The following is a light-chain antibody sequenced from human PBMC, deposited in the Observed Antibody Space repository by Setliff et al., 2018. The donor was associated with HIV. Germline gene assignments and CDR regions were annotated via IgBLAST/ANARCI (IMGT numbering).Light chain of an antibody. Sequence: QSVLTLPRSVSGSPGQSVTISCTGTSSDVGSYNYVSWYQRHPGKAPKLMIYDVSKRPSGVPDRFSGSKSGNTASLTISGLQAEDEADYYCCSYAGSYTWVFGTGTKVTVL. CDR1: SSDVGSYNY. J-gene: IGLJ1*01. CDR2: DVS. V-gene: IGLV2-11*01. CDR3: CSYAGSYTWV.